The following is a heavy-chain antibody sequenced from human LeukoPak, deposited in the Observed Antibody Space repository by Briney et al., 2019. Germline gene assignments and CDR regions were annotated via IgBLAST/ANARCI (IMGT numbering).Heavy chain of an antibody. Sequence: SETLSLTCTVSGGSISSSSYYWGWIRQPPGKGLEWIGSIYYSGSTYYNPSLKSRVTISVDTSKNQFSLKLSSVTAADTAVYYCATYSYALYYFDYWGQGTLVTVSS. CDR3: ATYSYALYYFDY. CDR1: GGSISSSSYY. V-gene: IGHV4-39*01. CDR2: IYYSGST. D-gene: IGHD5-18*01. J-gene: IGHJ4*02.